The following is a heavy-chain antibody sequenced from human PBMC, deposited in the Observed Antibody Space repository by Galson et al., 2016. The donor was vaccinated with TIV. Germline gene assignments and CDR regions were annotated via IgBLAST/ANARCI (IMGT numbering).Heavy chain of an antibody. J-gene: IGHJ4*02. CDR3: ATGNGPGATYPLDY. CDR1: GFTFSRHW. D-gene: IGHD1-1*01. CDR2: IKQDGDYK. Sequence: SLRLSCAASGFTFSRHWMSWVRQAPGKGLEWVANIKQDGDYKYYVDSVKGRFTITRDNAKNSLYLQMNSRRAEDKAVYYCATGNGPGATYPLDYWGQGTLVTVSS. V-gene: IGHV3-7*01.